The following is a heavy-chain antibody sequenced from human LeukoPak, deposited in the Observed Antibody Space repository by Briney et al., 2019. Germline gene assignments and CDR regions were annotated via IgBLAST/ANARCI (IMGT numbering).Heavy chain of an antibody. CDR3: AKDPGASGWFDP. D-gene: IGHD6-25*01. CDR2: ISGSGGST. Sequence: GGSLRLSCAASGFTFSSYAMSWVRQAPGKGLEWVSAISGSGGSTYYADSVKGRFTISRDNSKNTLYLRMNSLRAEDTAVYYCAKDPGASGWFDPWGQGTLVTVSS. J-gene: IGHJ5*02. V-gene: IGHV3-23*01. CDR1: GFTFSSYA.